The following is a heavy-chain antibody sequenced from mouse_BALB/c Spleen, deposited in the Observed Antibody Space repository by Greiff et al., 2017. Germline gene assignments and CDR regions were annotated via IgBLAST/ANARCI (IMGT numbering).Heavy chain of an antibody. J-gene: IGHJ3*01. V-gene: IGHV1-9*01. D-gene: IGHD3-1*01. Sequence: VQLQQSGAELMKPGASVKISCKATGYTFSSYWIEWVKQRPGHGLEWIGEILPGSGSTNYNEKFKGKATFTADTSSNTAYMQLSSLTSEDSAVYYCARSATARGAWFAYWGQGTLVTVSA. CDR3: ARSATARGAWFAY. CDR1: GYTFSSYW. CDR2: ILPGSGST.